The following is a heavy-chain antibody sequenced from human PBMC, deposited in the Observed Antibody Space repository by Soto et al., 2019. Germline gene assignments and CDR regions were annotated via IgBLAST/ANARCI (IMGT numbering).Heavy chain of an antibody. CDR1: GGSISSGGYY. D-gene: IGHD2-15*01. V-gene: IGHV4-31*03. Sequence: QVQLQESGPGLVKPSQTLSLTCTVSGGSISSGGYYWSWIRQHPGKGLEWIGYIYYSGSPYYNPSLKSRVTISVHTSKNQFSLKLSSVTAADTAVYYCPRGLRRVEDAFDIWGQGTMVTVSS. CDR2: IYYSGSP. CDR3: PRGLRRVEDAFDI. J-gene: IGHJ3*02.